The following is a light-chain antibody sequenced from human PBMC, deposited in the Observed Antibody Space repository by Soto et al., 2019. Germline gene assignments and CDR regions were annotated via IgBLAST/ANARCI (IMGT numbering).Light chain of an antibody. CDR1: SSDVGAYNS. J-gene: IGLJ1*01. V-gene: IGLV2-14*01. CDR3: SSYTSSNSYV. CDR2: DVS. Sequence: QSVLTQPASVSGAPWQSIAISFTGTSSDVGAYNSVSWYQQYPGKAPKLMIHDVSNRPSGVSDRFSGSKSGNTASLTISGLQAEDEADYYCSSYTSSNSYVFGSGTKVTVL.